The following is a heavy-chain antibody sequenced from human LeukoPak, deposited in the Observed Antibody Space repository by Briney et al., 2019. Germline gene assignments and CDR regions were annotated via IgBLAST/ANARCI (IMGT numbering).Heavy chain of an antibody. Sequence: GGSLRLSCSASGFXFMTSAMHWVRQAPGKGLEYVSSINDYGNRIHYAGSVKGRFSISRDTSTNTLYLQMSSLRPEDTAVYHCVKDRPGSYAFDIWGQGTMVTVSS. J-gene: IGHJ3*02. V-gene: IGHV3-64D*06. CDR2: INDYGNRI. D-gene: IGHD3-10*01. CDR3: VKDRPGSYAFDI. CDR1: GFXFMTSA.